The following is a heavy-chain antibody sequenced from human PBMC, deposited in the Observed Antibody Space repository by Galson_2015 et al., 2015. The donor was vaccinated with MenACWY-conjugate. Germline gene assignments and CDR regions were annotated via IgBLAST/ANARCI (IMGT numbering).Heavy chain of an antibody. CDR3: TTHKPDSWGGLLFHFYMDV. J-gene: IGHJ6*03. V-gene: IGHV3-15*01. CDR1: AFTFSNAY. D-gene: IGHD2-21*01. CDR2: IKSQTDGGKI. Sequence: SLRLSCAGSAFTFSNAYLSWVRQAPGKGLEWVGRIKSQTDGGKIDYAAPVKGSFTISRDDSKNTLYLQMNSLKIEDTAVYYCTTHKPDSWGGLLFHFYMDVWGKGTTVTVSS.